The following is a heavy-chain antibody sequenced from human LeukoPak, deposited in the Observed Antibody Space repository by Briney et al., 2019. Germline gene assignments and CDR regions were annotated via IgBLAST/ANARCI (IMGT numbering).Heavy chain of an antibody. CDR1: GFTFSSYE. J-gene: IGHJ4*02. V-gene: IGHV3-48*03. CDR3: ARTLGRYYFDY. CDR2: ISSSGSTI. Sequence: GGALRLSCAASGFTFSSYEMNWVRQAPGKGLEWVSYISSSGSTIYYADSVKGRFTISRDNAKNSLYLQMNSLRAEDTAVYYCARTLGRYYFDYWGQGTLVTVSS. D-gene: IGHD1-14*01.